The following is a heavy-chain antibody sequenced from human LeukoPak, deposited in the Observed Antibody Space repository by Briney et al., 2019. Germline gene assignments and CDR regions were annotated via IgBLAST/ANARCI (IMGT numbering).Heavy chain of an antibody. CDR3: AREYYYYYGMDV. Sequence: SQTLSLTCTVSGGSISSGDYYWSWIRQPPGKGLEWIGYIYYSGSTYYNPSLKSRVTISVDTSKNQFSLKLSSVTAADTAVYHCAREYYYYYGMDVWGQGTTVTVSS. CDR2: IYYSGST. CDR1: GGSISSGDYY. J-gene: IGHJ6*02. V-gene: IGHV4-30-4*01.